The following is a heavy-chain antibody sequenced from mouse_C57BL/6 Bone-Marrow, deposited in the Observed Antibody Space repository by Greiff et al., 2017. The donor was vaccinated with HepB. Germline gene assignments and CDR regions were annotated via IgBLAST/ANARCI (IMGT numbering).Heavy chain of an antibody. Sequence: VQLKQSGPELVKPGASVKMSCKASGYTFTDYNMHWVKQSHGKSLEWIGYINPNNGGTSYNQKFKGKATLTVNKSSSTAYMELRSLTSEDSAVYYCARWDYYYYGSSGYYAMDYWGQGTSVTVSS. V-gene: IGHV1-22*01. CDR1: GYTFTDYN. D-gene: IGHD1-1*01. CDR3: ARWDYYYYGSSGYYAMDY. J-gene: IGHJ4*01. CDR2: INPNNGGT.